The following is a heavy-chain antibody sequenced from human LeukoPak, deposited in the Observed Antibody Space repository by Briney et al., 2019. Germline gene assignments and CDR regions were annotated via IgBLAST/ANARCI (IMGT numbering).Heavy chain of an antibody. CDR2: IYPGDSDT. CDR3: ARHEDLNWFDP. J-gene: IGHJ5*02. V-gene: IGHV5-51*01. Sequence: GESLKISCKGSGYSFTNYWIGWVRQMPGKGLEWMGIIYPGDSDTRYSPSFQGQVTISADKSISTACLQWSSLKASDTAMYYCARHEDLNWFDPWGQGTQVTVSS. CDR1: GYSFTNYW.